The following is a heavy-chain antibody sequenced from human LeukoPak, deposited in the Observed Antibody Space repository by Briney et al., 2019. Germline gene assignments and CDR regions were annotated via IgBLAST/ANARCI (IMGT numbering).Heavy chain of an antibody. J-gene: IGHJ4*02. CDR3: AKDVKSDGVWDIDH. V-gene: IGHV3-23*01. Sequence: SGGSLRLSCAASGFTFRDYTMNWLRQAPGKGLEWVSGIYGSGGGQTFYADSVRGRFIISRDDSRNLVFLHMDRLRVEDTGLYYCAKDVKSDGVWDIDHWGQGTVVTVSS. CDR2: IYGSGGGQT. CDR1: GFTFRDYT. D-gene: IGHD4-17*01.